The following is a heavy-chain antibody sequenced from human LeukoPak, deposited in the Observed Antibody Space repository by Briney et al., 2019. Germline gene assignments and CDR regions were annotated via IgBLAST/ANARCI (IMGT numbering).Heavy chain of an antibody. CDR2: INHSGST. J-gene: IGHJ4*02. CDR1: GGSFSGYY. Sequence: SETLSLTCAVYGGSFSGYYWSWIRQPPGKGLEWTGEINHSGSTNYNPSLKSRVTISVDTSKNQFSLKLTSVTAADTAVYYCARADLTYDYWGQGTLVTVSP. V-gene: IGHV4-34*01. CDR3: ARADLTYDY.